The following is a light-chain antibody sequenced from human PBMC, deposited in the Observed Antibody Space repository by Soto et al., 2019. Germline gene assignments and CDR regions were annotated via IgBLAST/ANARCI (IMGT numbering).Light chain of an antibody. J-gene: IGKJ4*01. CDR3: QQRGTWPPLT. Sequence: EIVLTQSPATLSLSPGERATLSCSASQSVNYLAWYQQKPGQSPRLLMYDASNRATGIPARFSGTGSGTDFTLAISSLEPEDFAVYFCQQRGTWPPLTFGGGTRVEIK. V-gene: IGKV3-11*01. CDR2: DAS. CDR1: QSVNY.